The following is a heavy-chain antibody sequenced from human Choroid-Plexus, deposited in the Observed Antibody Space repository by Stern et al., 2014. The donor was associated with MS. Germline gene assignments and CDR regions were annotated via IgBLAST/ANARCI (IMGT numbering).Heavy chain of an antibody. CDR1: GFTFGSCA. Sequence: VQLVESVGGVVQAGRPLRLSCVASGFTFGSCAMHWVRQAPGKGLEWVAGVSYDGSNKYYADSVKGRFTISRDNSQNTLYMQMSSLRPEDTAVYYCAKDRQYLTYFFDHWGQGSLVTVSS. V-gene: IGHV3-30*18. CDR2: VSYDGSNK. D-gene: IGHD2/OR15-2a*01. J-gene: IGHJ5*02. CDR3: AKDRQYLTYFFDH.